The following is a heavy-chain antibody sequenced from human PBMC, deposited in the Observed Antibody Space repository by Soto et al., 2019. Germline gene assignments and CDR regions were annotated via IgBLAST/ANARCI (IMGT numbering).Heavy chain of an antibody. J-gene: IGHJ4*02. V-gene: IGHV3-21*01. D-gene: IGHD6-6*01. CDR2: IISSSSYI. CDR3: ARLNEYSSSIDY. CDR1: GFTFSSYS. Sequence: EVQLVESGGGLVKPGGALRLSCAASGFTFSSYSMNWVRQAPGKGLEWVSSIISSSSYISYADSVKGRFTISRDNAKNSLYLQMNSLRAEDTAVYYCARLNEYSSSIDYWGQGTLVTVSS.